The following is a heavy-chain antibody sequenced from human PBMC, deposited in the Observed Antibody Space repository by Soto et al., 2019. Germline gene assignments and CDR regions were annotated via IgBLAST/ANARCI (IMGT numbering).Heavy chain of an antibody. V-gene: IGHV4-39*01. CDR3: ARSLCRSRWAFDP. D-gene: IGHD6-13*01. CDR1: GGSISSSSYS. J-gene: IGHJ5*02. Sequence: QLQLQESGPGLVKPSETLSLTCTVSGGSISSSSYSWGWIRQPPGKGLEWIGSIYYSGSTYFNPSLKSRVTISVDTSKSRFSLKLITVTAADTAVYYCARSLCRSRWAFDPWGQGTLITVST. CDR2: IYYSGST.